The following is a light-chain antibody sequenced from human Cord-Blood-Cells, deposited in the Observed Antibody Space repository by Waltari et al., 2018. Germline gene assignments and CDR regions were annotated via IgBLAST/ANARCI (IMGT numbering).Light chain of an antibody. J-gene: IGKJ2*01. V-gene: IGKV1-33*01. CDR3: QQYDNLSYT. Sequence: DIQMTQSPSSLSASVGDRVTITCQASQDISNYLNWYQQKPGKAPKLLIYDASNLETGVQSRFSGRGAGTDFTFTISSLQPEDIATYYCQQYDNLSYTFGQGTKLEIK. CDR2: DAS. CDR1: QDISNY.